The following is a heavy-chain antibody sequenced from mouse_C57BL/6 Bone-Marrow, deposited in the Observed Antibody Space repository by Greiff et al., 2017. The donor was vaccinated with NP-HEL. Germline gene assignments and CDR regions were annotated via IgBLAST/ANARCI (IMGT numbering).Heavy chain of an antibody. J-gene: IGHJ4*01. D-gene: IGHD2-10*02. V-gene: IGHV1-19*01. CDR1: GYTFTDYY. CDR3: ARGGYGNYPYYYAMDY. Sequence: SGPVLVKPGASVKMSCKASGYTFTDYYMNWVKQSHGKSLEWIGVINPYNGGTSYNQKFKGKATLTVDKSSSTAYMELNSLTSEDSAVYYCARGGYGNYPYYYAMDYWGQGTSVTVSS. CDR2: INPYNGGT.